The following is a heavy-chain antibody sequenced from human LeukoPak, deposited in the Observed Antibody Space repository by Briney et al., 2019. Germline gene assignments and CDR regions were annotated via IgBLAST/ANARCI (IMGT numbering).Heavy chain of an antibody. CDR3: ARGAQTYYYDSSGYYYPLGY. J-gene: IGHJ4*02. CDR1: GYAFTGYY. CDR2: INPNSGGT. Sequence: ASVKVSCKASGYAFTGYYMHWVRQAPGQGLEWMGWINPNSGGTNYAQKFQGRVTMTRDTSISTAYMELSRLRSDDTAVYYCARGAQTYYYDSSGYYYPLGYWGQGTLVTVSS. V-gene: IGHV1-2*02. D-gene: IGHD3-22*01.